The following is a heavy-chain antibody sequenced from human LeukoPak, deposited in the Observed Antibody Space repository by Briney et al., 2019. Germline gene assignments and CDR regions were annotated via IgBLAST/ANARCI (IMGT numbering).Heavy chain of an antibody. J-gene: IGHJ6*02. D-gene: IGHD3-10*01. CDR1: GFTFDDYA. CDR3: AKDFDGSGSYYYYGMDV. V-gene: IGHV3-9*01. CDR2: ISWNSGSI. Sequence: PGGSLRLSCAASGFTFDDYAMHWVRQAPGKGLEWVSGISWNSGSIGYADSVKGRFTISRDNAKNSLYLQMNSLRAEDTALYYCAKDFDGSGSYYYYGMDVWGQGTTVTVSS.